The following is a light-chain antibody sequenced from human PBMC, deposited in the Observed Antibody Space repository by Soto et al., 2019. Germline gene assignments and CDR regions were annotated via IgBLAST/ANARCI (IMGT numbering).Light chain of an antibody. CDR2: EAS. Sequence: EIVLTQSPATLSLSPGERATLSCRASQSVSSYLAWYQQKPGQAPRLLIYEASNRATGIPARFSCSGSGTDFTLTISSLEPEDFTVYYCQQRSSWPLITFGQGTRLEIK. CDR1: QSVSSY. J-gene: IGKJ5*01. CDR3: QQRSSWPLIT. V-gene: IGKV3-11*01.